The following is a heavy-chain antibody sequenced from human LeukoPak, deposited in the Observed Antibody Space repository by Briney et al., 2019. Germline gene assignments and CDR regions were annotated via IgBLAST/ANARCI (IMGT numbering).Heavy chain of an antibody. Sequence: PGRSLRLSCAASGFCFDDYAMHWVWHAPRKGMQSVVGIGWNDGGIAYAVSVKGSITSYKDNAKHYLYLQMDSLELEDTALYYCRKVSSAGVVDYWGRGTLVTVSS. CDR1: GFCFDDYA. V-gene: IGHV3-9*01. J-gene: IGHJ4*02. D-gene: IGHD6-13*01. CDR3: RKVSSAGVVDY. CDR2: IGWNDGGI.